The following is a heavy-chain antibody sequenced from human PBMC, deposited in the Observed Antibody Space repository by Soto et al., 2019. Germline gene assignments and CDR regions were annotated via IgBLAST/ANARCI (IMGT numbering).Heavy chain of an antibody. CDR1: GGSIHNYY. J-gene: IGHJ4*02. CDR2: IYSIGST. D-gene: IGHD6-13*01. V-gene: IGHV4-59*01. CDR3: AGGSPRYCGNWYELFDY. Sequence: SETLSLTCTVSGGSIHNYYWSWMRQTPGKGLVWIGHIYSIGSTKYNPSLQSRVSISSDTSKNQFFLNLTSVSAADTGVYFCAGGSPRYCGNWYELFDYWGQGTQVTVFS.